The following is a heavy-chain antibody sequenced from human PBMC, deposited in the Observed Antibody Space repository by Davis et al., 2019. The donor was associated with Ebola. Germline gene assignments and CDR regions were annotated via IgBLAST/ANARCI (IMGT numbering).Heavy chain of an antibody. D-gene: IGHD6-19*01. CDR1: GFTFSRAW. CDR2: ISPTSRYI. Sequence: GESLKISCAASGFTFSRAWMTWVRQAPGKGLEWVSSISPTSRYIYQAVSLKGRFTISRDNAKNLLFLQMNSLRAEDTAVYYCARADAVAGERDADYSLDVWGQGTTVTVSS. J-gene: IGHJ6*02. V-gene: IGHV3-21*06. CDR3: ARADAVAGERDADYSLDV.